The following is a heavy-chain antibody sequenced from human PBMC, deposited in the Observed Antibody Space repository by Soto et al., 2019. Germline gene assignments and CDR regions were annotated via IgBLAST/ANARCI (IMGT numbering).Heavy chain of an antibody. V-gene: IGHV3-73*01. CDR1: GFTFSGSA. J-gene: IGHJ6*02. Sequence: GGSLRLSCAASGFTFSGSAMHWVRQASGKGLEWVGRIRSKANSYATAYAASVKGRFTISRDDSKNTAYLQMNSLKTEDTAVYYCTTPGYCSGGSCPRYSDYYYGMDVWGQGTTVTVSS. CDR2: IRSKANSYAT. D-gene: IGHD2-15*01. CDR3: TTPGYCSGGSCPRYSDYYYGMDV.